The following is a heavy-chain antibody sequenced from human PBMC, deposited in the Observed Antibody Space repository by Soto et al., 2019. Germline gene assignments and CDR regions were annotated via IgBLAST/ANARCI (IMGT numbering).Heavy chain of an antibody. Sequence: PGGSLRLSCAASGFTFSSYSMNWVRQAPGKGLEWVSYISSRSNTIYYADSVKGRFTISRDNAKNSLYLQMNSLRDEDTAVYYCARDLNVGGVITFGGLLESWGQGTLVTVSS. V-gene: IGHV3-48*02. CDR1: GFTFSSYS. J-gene: IGHJ5*02. CDR2: ISSRSNTI. D-gene: IGHD3-16*01. CDR3: ARDLNVGGVITFGGLLES.